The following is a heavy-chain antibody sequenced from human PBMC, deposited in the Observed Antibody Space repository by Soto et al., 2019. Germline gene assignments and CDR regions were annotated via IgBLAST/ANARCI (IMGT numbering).Heavy chain of an antibody. CDR3: TKSRSYGHFHY. D-gene: IGHD3-10*01. J-gene: IGHJ4*02. CDR1: GFSLSTTGVG. V-gene: IGHV2-5*02. CDR2: FYWDDDK. Sequence: QITLKESGPTLVKPTQTLTLTCTFSGFSLSTTGVGVGWVRQPPGKALEWLALFYWDDDKHYSPSLKSRLTITKDTSRNQVVLSMTNMDPVDTATYYCTKSRSYGHFHYWGQGILVTVSS.